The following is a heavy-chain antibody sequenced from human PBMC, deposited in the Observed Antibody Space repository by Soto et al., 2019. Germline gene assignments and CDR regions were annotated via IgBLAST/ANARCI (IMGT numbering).Heavy chain of an antibody. CDR3: AKARCSRNSYSVPDY. CDR1: GFTFSRYT. D-gene: IGHD2-2*01. Sequence: GGSLRLPCAPSGFTFSRYTLAWVRQAPAKGLKWLSSMRSTGDSPSYADSVQGTFTSPRDNPKNTLYLQMTSLRAEDTATYYCAKARCSRNSYSVPDYWGHGSLVTVSS. V-gene: IGHV3-23*01. J-gene: IGHJ4*01. CDR2: MRSTGDSP.